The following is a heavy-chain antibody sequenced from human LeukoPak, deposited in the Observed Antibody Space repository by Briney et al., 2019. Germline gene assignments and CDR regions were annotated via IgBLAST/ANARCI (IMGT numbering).Heavy chain of an antibody. J-gene: IGHJ4*01. V-gene: IGHV3-21*01. D-gene: IGHD6-19*01. CDR3: VQRLASYYFDY. Sequence: PGGSLRLSCAASRFTFSSYSMNWVPHAPGKGLEWVSSISSSSSYIYYADSVKGRFTISRDNAKNSLYLQMNSLRAEDTAVYYCVQRLASYYFDYWGQGTPVTVSS. CDR2: ISSSSSYI. CDR1: RFTFSSYS.